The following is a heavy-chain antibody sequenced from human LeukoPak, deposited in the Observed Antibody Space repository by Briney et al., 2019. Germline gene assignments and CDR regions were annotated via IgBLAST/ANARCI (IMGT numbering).Heavy chain of an antibody. Sequence: GGSLRLSCAASGFTFSSYGMHWVRQAPGKGLEWVAFIRYDGSNKYYADSVKGRFTISRDNSKNTLYLQMNSLRAEDTAVYYCAKDWGIAVAGVFDYWGQGTLVTVSS. CDR2: IRYDGSNK. CDR3: AKDWGIAVAGVFDY. D-gene: IGHD6-19*01. CDR1: GFTFSSYG. V-gene: IGHV3-30*02. J-gene: IGHJ4*02.